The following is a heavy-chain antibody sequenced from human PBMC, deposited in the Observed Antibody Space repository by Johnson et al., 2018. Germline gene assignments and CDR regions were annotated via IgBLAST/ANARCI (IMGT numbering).Heavy chain of an antibody. CDR1: GLTFSTYG. V-gene: IGHV3-33*01. D-gene: IGHD6-19*01. CDR3: VRSYSSGWYYYYYAMDV. Sequence: QVQLVESGGGVVQPGRSLRLSCAASGLTFSTYGMHWVRQAPGKGLEWVAVIWYDGSNKYYADSVKGRFTVPRDNSKNTLYLQMNSLRFEDTAVYYCVRSYSSGWYYYYYAMDVWGQGTTVTVSS. CDR2: IWYDGSNK. J-gene: IGHJ6*02.